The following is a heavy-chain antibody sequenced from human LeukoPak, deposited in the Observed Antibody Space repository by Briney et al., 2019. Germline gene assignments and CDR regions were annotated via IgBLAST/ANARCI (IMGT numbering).Heavy chain of an antibody. CDR2: INTNTGNP. D-gene: IGHD5-12*01. Sequence: ALVTVSCKASGYTFTSYAMNGVRQAPGQGLEWMGWINTNTGNPTYAQGFTGRFVFSLDTSVSTAYLQISSLKAEDTAVYYCARYVIYSGYDRNYYMDVWGKGTTVTVSS. CDR3: ARYVIYSGYDRNYYMDV. CDR1: GYTFTSYA. V-gene: IGHV7-4-1*02. J-gene: IGHJ6*03.